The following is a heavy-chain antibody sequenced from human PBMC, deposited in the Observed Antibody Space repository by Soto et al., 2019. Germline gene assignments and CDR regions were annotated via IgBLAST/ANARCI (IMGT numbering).Heavy chain of an antibody. J-gene: IGHJ3*02. CDR2: ISAYNGNT. CDR3: ASEMDSSSSRGGDI. D-gene: IGHD6-13*01. V-gene: IGHV1-18*04. Sequence: ASVNVACKASGYTFTSYGISWVRQAPGQGHERMGWISAYNGNTNYAQKLQGRVTMTTXXXXRXAXIXRRSRRSDDTAVYYCASEMDSSSSRGGDIWG. CDR1: GYTFTSYG.